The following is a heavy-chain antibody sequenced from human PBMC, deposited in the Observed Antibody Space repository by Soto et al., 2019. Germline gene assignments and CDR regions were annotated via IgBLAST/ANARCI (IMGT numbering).Heavy chain of an antibody. D-gene: IGHD2-2*01. J-gene: IGHJ3*02. Sequence: ASVKVSCKASGFTFTSSAVQWVRQARGQRLEWIGWIVVGSGNTNYAQKFQERVTITRDMSTSTAYMELSSLRSEDTAVYYCAASYCSSTSCLDGAFDIWGQGTMVTVSS. CDR3: AASYCSSTSCLDGAFDI. CDR1: GFTFTSSA. CDR2: IVVGSGNT. V-gene: IGHV1-58*01.